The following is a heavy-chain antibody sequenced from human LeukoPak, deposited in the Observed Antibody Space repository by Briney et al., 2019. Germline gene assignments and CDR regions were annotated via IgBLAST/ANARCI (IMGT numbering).Heavy chain of an antibody. CDR3: AKDIGSYSSSPYYYYCYGLDA. CDR2: ISWNTGDI. Sequence: PGGSLRLSCAASGFTFDEYAMYWVRQAPGKGLEWVSSISWNTGDIGYADSVKGRFTISRDNAKNSLYLQMNSLRAEDTAIYYCAKDIGSYSSSPYYYYCYGLDAWGQGTTVTVSS. D-gene: IGHD6-6*01. V-gene: IGHV3-9*01. J-gene: IGHJ6*02. CDR1: GFTFDEYA.